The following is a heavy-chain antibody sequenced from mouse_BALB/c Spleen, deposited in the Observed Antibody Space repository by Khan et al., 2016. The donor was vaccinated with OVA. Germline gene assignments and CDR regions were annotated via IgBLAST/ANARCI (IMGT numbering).Heavy chain of an antibody. Sequence: EVELQESGPGLVKPSQSLSLTCTVTGYSITSGYGWNWIRQFPGNKLEWMGYISYSGSTNYNPSLKSRISITRDTSKNQFFLQLNSVTTEDTAAYYCAKTARIKYWGQGTTLTVSS. CDR1: GYSITSGYG. CDR2: ISYSGST. D-gene: IGHD1-2*01. J-gene: IGHJ2*01. V-gene: IGHV3-2*02. CDR3: AKTARIKY.